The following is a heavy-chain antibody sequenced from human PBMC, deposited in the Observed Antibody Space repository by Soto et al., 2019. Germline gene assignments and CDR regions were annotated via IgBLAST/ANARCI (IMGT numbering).Heavy chain of an antibody. V-gene: IGHV1-18*04. CDR2: ISTYNGNT. CDR3: ARGLGTNGLDV. CDR1: GYKFTTYG. J-gene: IGHJ6*02. Sequence: QVQLLQSGAEVKKPGASVKVSCKASGYKFTTYGITWVRQATGQGLEWLGGISTYNGNTGHAPNHQDRVTMTAETATSTAYLEVRSLTSDDTAVYFCARGLGTNGLDVWGQGTTVTVSS. D-gene: IGHD7-27*01.